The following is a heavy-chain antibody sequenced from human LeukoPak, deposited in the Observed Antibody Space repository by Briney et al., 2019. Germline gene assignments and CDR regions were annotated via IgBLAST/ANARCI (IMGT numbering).Heavy chain of an antibody. CDR3: AKVNWGAATPKC. CDR1: GFTLSSDG. J-gene: IGHJ4*02. D-gene: IGHD7-27*01. Sequence: GGSLRLSCAASGFTLSSDGVDWVRQPPGKRLESVSGMGGDTHYTKSVKGGCTISSDSSTNAPYLQMTSLRAEDTAVYDCAKVNWGAATPKCWGPGTLVTVSS. CDR2: MGGDT. V-gene: IGHV3-23*01.